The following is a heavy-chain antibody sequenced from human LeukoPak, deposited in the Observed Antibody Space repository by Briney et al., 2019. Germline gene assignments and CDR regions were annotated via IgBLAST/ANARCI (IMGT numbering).Heavy chain of an antibody. CDR1: GLTVSSNY. D-gene: IGHD7-27*01. V-gene: IGHV3-53*01. CDR2: IYSGGST. Sequence: TGGSLRLSCAASGLTVSSNYMSWVRQAPGKGLEWVSVIYSGGSTYYADSVKGRFTISRDNSKNTLYLQMNSLRAEDTAVYYCARSGDYPFDYWAREPWSPSPQ. J-gene: IGHJ4*02. CDR3: ARSGDYPFDY.